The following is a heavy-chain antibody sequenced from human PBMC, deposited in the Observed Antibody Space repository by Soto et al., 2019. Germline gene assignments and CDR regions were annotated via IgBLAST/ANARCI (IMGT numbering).Heavy chain of an antibody. V-gene: IGHV1-69*01. CDR1: GGTFSNSG. CDR2: IIPMFNIT. CDR3: ARWPTVSRPTYGMDV. J-gene: IGHJ6*02. Sequence: QLHLVQSGAEVKKPGSSLKVSCKASGGTFSNSGISWVRQAPGQGLEWMGGIIPMFNITNFAQKFQGRITITADESTTTAYMELSSLRSEDTAVYYCARWPTVSRPTYGMDVWGQGTTVTVSS. D-gene: IGHD4-4*01.